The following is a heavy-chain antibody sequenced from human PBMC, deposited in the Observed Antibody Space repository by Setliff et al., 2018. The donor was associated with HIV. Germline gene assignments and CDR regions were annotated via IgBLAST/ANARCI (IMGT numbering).Heavy chain of an antibody. CDR3: ARRASKASLDY. J-gene: IGHJ4*02. CDR1: GYTFTSYW. CDR2: IYPGDSDT. V-gene: IGHV5-51*01. Sequence: GESLKISCKGSGYTFTSYWIGWVRQMPGKGLEWMGIIYPGDSDTRYSPSFQGRVTISADKSINTAYLQWSSLQASDTAMYYCARRASKASLDYWGQGTLVTFSS.